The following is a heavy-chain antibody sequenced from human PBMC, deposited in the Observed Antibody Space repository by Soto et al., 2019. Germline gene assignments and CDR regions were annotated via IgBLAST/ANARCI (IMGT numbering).Heavy chain of an antibody. D-gene: IGHD3-10*01. Sequence: GGSLRLSCAASGFTFSSYALSWVRRAPGKGLQCVSTVSGNGLSTYYADSVKGRFTISRDNSRNTLYLQMNSLRAEDTAVYYCAKVQGSGSGLYYFYYYGMDVWGQGTTVTVSS. CDR1: GFTFSSYA. V-gene: IGHV3-23*01. CDR2: VSGNGLST. J-gene: IGHJ6*02. CDR3: AKVQGSGSGLYYFYYYGMDV.